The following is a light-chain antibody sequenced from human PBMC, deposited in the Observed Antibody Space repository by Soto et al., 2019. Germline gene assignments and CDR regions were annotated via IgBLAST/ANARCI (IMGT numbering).Light chain of an antibody. CDR1: SSNVGGNA. CDR2: SND. J-gene: IGLJ2*01. Sequence: QSMLTQPPSESGTPGQGVTISCSGGSSNVGGNAVNWYLQLPGSAPKLLIYSNDQRPSGVPDRFSGSKSGSSATLAISGLQSDDESDYYCVSWDDSLHRPVFGGGTKLTVL. CDR3: VSWDDSLHRPV. V-gene: IGLV1-44*01.